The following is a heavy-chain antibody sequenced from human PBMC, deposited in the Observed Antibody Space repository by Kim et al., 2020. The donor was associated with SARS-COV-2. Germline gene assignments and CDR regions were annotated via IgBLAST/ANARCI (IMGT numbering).Heavy chain of an antibody. Sequence: RLTISRDNAKNSLYLQMNSLRAEDTAVYYCARAGGTYYYGSGSYSAPFDYWGQGALVTVSS. CDR3: ARAGGTYYYGSGSYSAPFDY. D-gene: IGHD3-10*01. J-gene: IGHJ4*02. V-gene: IGHV3-21*06.